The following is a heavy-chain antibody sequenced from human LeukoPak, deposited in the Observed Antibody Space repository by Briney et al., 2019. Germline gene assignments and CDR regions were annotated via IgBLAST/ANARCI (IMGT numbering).Heavy chain of an antibody. J-gene: IGHJ2*01. D-gene: IGHD2-2*01. CDR2: ISYDGSNK. Sequence: GGSLRLSCAASGFTFSSYAMHWVRQAPGKGLEWVAVISYDGSNKYYADSVKGRFTISRDNSKNTLYLQMNSLRAEDTAVYYCAKTILVPAAMRNWYFDLWGRGTLVTVSS. CDR3: AKTILVPAAMRNWYFDL. V-gene: IGHV3-30-3*02. CDR1: GFTFSSYA.